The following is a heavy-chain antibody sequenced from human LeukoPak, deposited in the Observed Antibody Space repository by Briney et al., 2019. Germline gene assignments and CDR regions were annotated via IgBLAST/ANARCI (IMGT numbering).Heavy chain of an antibody. J-gene: IGHJ6*02. CDR1: EGTFSSYA. CDR2: IIPMLGTA. CDR3: ARESLPYGGNSFGHYYGMDV. Sequence: SVTVSCKASEGTFSSYAISWVRQAPGQGLEWMGQIIPMLGTASYAQRFQGRVTLTADESTSTAYMELSSLRSEDTAVYYCARESLPYGGNSFGHYYGMDVWGQGTTVTVSS. D-gene: IGHD4-23*01. V-gene: IGHV1-69*13.